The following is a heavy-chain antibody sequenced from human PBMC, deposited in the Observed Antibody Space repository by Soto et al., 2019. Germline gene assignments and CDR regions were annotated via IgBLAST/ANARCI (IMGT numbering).Heavy chain of an antibody. CDR3: AKGKLRFLEWLYFDY. V-gene: IGHV3-23*01. Sequence: GGSLRLSCAASGFPFSSYAMSWVRQAPGKGLEWVSAISGSGGSTYYADSVKGRFTISRDNSKNTLYLQMNSLRAEDTAVYYCAKGKLRFLEWLYFDYWGQGTLVTVSS. CDR2: ISGSGGST. D-gene: IGHD3-3*01. CDR1: GFPFSSYA. J-gene: IGHJ4*02.